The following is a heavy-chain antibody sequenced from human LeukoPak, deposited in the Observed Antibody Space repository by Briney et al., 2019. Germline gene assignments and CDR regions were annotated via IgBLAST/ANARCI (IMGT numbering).Heavy chain of an antibody. CDR2: ISAYSGNT. D-gene: IGHD3-3*01. V-gene: IGHV1-18*01. CDR1: GYTFTNYG. CDR3: ARAPDDCDFWSGPFDY. J-gene: IGHJ4*02. Sequence: GASVKVSCKASGYTFTNYGISWVRQAPGQGLEWMGWISAYSGNTNYAQNLQGRVTMTTDTSTSTAYMELRSLRSDDTAVYYCARAPDDCDFWSGPFDYWGRGTLVTVSS.